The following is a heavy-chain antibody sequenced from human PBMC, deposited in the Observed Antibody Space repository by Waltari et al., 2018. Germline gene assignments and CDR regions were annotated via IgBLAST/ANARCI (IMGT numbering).Heavy chain of an antibody. Sequence: QVQLQESGPGLVKPSQTLSLTCSVSGGSINSGYYYWTWIRQNPGKGLEGIGYIDYSGSTYYNPSLTSRVTISADTSKNQFSLSLTSVTAADAAVYYCARGVDTSITFDHWGQGTLVTVSS. CDR2: IDYSGST. J-gene: IGHJ4*02. CDR3: ARGVDTSITFDH. D-gene: IGHD5-18*01. V-gene: IGHV4-31*03. CDR1: GGSINSGYYY.